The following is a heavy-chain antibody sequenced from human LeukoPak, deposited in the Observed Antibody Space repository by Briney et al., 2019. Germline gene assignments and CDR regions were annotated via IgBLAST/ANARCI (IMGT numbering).Heavy chain of an antibody. J-gene: IGHJ5*02. CDR1: GYSISSGYY. CDR2: IYHSGST. CDR3: ARVRGFGELLLNWFDP. Sequence: SETLSLTCTVSGYSISSGYYWGWIRQPPGKGLEWIGSIYHSGSTYYNPSLKSRVTISVDTSKNQFSLKLSSVTAADTAVYYCARVRGFGELLLNWFDPWGQGTLVTVSP. D-gene: IGHD3-10*01. V-gene: IGHV4-38-2*02.